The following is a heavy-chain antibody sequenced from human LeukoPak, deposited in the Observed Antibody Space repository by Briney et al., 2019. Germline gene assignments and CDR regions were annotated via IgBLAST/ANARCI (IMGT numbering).Heavy chain of an antibody. Sequence: PGGSLRLSCAASGFTFSSDNMNWVRQAPGKGLEWVSFITSSSTYKYYADSVKGRFTISRDNAKNSLSLQMNSLGAEDTAVYYCARGYNNAFETWGQGTLVTVSS. V-gene: IGHV3-21*01. CDR1: GFTFSSDN. D-gene: IGHD5-24*01. CDR3: ARGYNNAFET. CDR2: ITSSSTYK. J-gene: IGHJ5*02.